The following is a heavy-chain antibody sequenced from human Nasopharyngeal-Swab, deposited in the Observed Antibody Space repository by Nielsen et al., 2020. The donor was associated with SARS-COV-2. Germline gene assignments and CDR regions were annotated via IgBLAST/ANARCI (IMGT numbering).Heavy chain of an antibody. J-gene: IGHJ6*03. Sequence: SLTLSCAASGFTFSSYAISWVRQAPDKGLEWVAVITYDGSNKCYADSVKDRFTISRDNSKNTLYLQMNSLRGEDTAVYYCAKDITGYSSGWFYYYYYMDVCGKGTTVTVSS. V-gene: IGHV3-30*18. CDR2: ITYDGSNK. CDR1: GFTFSSYA. D-gene: IGHD6-19*01. CDR3: AKDITGYSSGWFYYYYYMDV.